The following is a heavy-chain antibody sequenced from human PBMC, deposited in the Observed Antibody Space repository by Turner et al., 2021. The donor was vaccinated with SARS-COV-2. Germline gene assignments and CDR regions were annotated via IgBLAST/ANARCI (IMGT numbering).Heavy chain of an antibody. D-gene: IGHD1-26*01. Sequence: QVQLQQWGAGLLKPSETLSLTCALYGGSLSGYYWSWIRQPPGKGLEWIGEINHSGSTNYNPSLKSRVTISVDTSKNQFSLKLSSVTAADTAVYYCARGIKGVLMSGSYYYYGMDVWGQGTTVTVSS. J-gene: IGHJ6*02. V-gene: IGHV4-34*01. CDR2: INHSGST. CDR1: GGSLSGYY. CDR3: ARGIKGVLMSGSYYYYGMDV.